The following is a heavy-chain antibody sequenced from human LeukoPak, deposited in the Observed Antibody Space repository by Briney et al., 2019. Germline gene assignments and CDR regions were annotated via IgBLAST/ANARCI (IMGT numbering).Heavy chain of an antibody. CDR3: AKLIDGAGTDY. CDR2: ISGIGVNT. CDR1: GFTFSSYG. V-gene: IGHV3-23*01. J-gene: IGHJ4*02. D-gene: IGHD1-1*01. Sequence: GGTLRLSCAASGFTFSSYGLSWVRQAPGKGLEWVSSISGIGVNTFYADSVKGRFTISRDNSKNTMSLQMNSLRVEDTATYYCAKLIDGAGTDYWGQGTLVTVSS.